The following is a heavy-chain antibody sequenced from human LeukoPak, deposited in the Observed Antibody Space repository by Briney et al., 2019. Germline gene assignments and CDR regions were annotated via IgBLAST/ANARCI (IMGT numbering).Heavy chain of an antibody. D-gene: IGHD3-10*01. V-gene: IGHV1-18*03. CDR3: ARDQGWFGESAANDY. CDR1: GYTFTSYG. CDR2: ISAYNGIT. J-gene: IGHJ4*02. Sequence: ASVKVPCKASGYTFTSYGISWVRQAPGQGLEWMGWISAYNGITNYAQKLQGRVTMTTDTSTSTAYMELRSLRSDDMAVYYCARDQGWFGESAANDYWGQGTLVTVSS.